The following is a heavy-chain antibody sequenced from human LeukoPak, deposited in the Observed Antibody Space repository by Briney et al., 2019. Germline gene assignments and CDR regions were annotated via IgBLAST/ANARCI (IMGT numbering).Heavy chain of an antibody. CDR2: IYNSGST. Sequence: SETLSLTCTVSGGSVSSSSYYWGWIRQPPGKGLEWVGCIYNSGSTYYDPSLKSRVTISVDTSKNQVSLKVNSVTAADTAVYYCATKGGDYWGQGTLVTVSS. CDR3: ATKGGDY. J-gene: IGHJ4*02. CDR1: GGSVSSSSYY. V-gene: IGHV4-39*07.